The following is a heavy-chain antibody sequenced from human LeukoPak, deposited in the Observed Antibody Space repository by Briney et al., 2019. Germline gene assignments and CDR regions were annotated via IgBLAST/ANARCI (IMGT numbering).Heavy chain of an antibody. Sequence: AASVKVSCKASGYTFTGYYMHWVRQAPGQGLEWMGWINPNSGGTNYAQKFQGSVTTTRDTSISTAYMELSTLRSDDTAVYYCARDLGANNWNGDWGQGTLVTVSS. CDR1: GYTFTGYY. CDR2: INPNSGGT. D-gene: IGHD1-20*01. CDR3: ARDLGANNWNGD. J-gene: IGHJ4*02. V-gene: IGHV1-2*02.